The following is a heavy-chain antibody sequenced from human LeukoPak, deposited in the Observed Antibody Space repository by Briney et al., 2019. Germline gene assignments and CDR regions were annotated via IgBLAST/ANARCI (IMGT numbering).Heavy chain of an antibody. Sequence: ASVKVSCKASGYTFTSYAMHWVRQAPGQRLEWMGWINAGNGNTKYSQKFQGRVTVTRDTSTSTVHMELNGLRSEDTAVYYCARGQEGFDYWGQGTLVTVSS. V-gene: IGHV1-3*01. CDR2: INAGNGNT. CDR1: GYTFTSYA. CDR3: ARGQEGFDY. J-gene: IGHJ4*02.